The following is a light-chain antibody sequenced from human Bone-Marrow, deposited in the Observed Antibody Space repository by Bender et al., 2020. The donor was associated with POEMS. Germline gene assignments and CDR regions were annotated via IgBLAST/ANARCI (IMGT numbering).Light chain of an antibody. CDR2: GNT. CDR3: AVWDDRLRAVI. V-gene: IGLV1-50*01. CDR1: SSNIGAGFD. J-gene: IGLJ2*01. Sequence: QSVLTQPPSVSGAPGQRVTISCSGSSSNIGAGFDVHWYQQLPGTAPKLLIYGNTNRPSGVPDRFSGSKSGASASLAITGLQAEDEADYYCAVWDDRLRAVIFGGGTKLAVL.